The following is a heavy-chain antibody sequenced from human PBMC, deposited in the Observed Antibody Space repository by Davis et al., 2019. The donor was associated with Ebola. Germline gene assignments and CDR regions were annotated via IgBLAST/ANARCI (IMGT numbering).Heavy chain of an antibody. D-gene: IGHD3-3*01. CDR3: ARESRFLEWLLSGWFDP. V-gene: IGHV4-59*11. J-gene: IGHJ5*02. Sequence: PSETLSLTCTVSGGSISSHYWSWIRQPPGKGLEWIGYIYYSGSTNYNPSLKSRVTISVDTSKNQFSLKLSSVTAADTAVYYCARESRFLEWLLSGWFDPWGQGTLVTVSS. CDR1: GGSISSHY. CDR2: IYYSGST.